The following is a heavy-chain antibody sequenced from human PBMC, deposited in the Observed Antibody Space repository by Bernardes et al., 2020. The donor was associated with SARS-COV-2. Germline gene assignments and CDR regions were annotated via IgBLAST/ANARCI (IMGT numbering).Heavy chain of an antibody. D-gene: IGHD3-10*02. J-gene: IGHJ3*01. CDR2: ISGSDGKT. CDR1: GYTFWSYG. Sequence: ASVKVSCKTSGYTFWSYGISWVRQAPGQGLAWMGWISGSDGKTNHAAKYQGRVSMTLDKGASSAYMELRGLGSADTAVYYCARDDRRLCTASSCQTIGLDVWGQGTKVVVSS. V-gene: IGHV1-18*01. CDR3: ARDDRRLCTASSCQTIGLDV.